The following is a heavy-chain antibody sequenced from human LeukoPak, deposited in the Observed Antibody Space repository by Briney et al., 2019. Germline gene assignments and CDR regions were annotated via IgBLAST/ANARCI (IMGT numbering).Heavy chain of an antibody. Sequence: PSETLSLTCTVSGGSISSYYWSWIRQPPGKGLEWIGYIYYSGSTNYNPSLKSRVTISVDTSKNQFSLKLSSVTAADTAVYYCARVYSSGGYNWFDPWGQGTLVTVSS. J-gene: IGHJ5*02. CDR1: GGSISSYY. CDR2: IYYSGST. V-gene: IGHV4-59*01. CDR3: ARVYSSGGYNWFDP. D-gene: IGHD6-25*01.